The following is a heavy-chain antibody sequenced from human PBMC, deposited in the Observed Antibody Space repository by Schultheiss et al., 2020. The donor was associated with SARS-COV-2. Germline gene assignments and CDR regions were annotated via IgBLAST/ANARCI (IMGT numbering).Heavy chain of an antibody. CDR3: ARGERSSSWYRPYYYYYYYGMDV. D-gene: IGHD6-13*01. J-gene: IGHJ6*02. CDR2: ISSSSSYI. CDR1: GFTFSSYA. Sequence: GGSLRLSCAASGFTFSSYAMHWVRQAPGKGLEWVSSISSSSSYIYYAVSVKGRFTISRDNAKNTLYLQMNSLRAEDTAVYYCARGERSSSWYRPYYYYYYYGMDVWGQGTTVTVSS. V-gene: IGHV3-21*01.